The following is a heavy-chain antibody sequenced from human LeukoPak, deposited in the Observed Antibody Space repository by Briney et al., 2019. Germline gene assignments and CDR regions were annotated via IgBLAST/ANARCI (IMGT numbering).Heavy chain of an antibody. J-gene: IGHJ4*02. CDR1: GGSISSSSYY. CDR2: IYYSGNT. Sequence: SETLSLTCTVSGGSISSSSYYWGWIRQPPGKGLEWIGNIYYSGNTYYNPSLKSRVTISVDTSKNQFSLKLSSVTAADTAVYYCARFPLWGGHGYWGQGTLVTVSS. CDR3: ARFPLWGGHGY. D-gene: IGHD3-10*01. V-gene: IGHV4-39*01.